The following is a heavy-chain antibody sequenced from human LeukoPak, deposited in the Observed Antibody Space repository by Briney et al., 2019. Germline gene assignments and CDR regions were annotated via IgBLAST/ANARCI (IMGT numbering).Heavy chain of an antibody. V-gene: IGHV3-11*01. CDR1: GFTFSDYY. J-gene: IGHJ6*02. Sequence: PGGSLRFSCAASGFTFSDYYMSWIRQAPGKGLEWVSYISSSGSTIYYADSVKGRFTISRDNAKNSLYLQMNSLRAEDTAVYYCARAELIIAAAGMGYYYGMDVWGQGTTVTVSS. CDR3: ARAELIIAAAGMGYYYGMDV. D-gene: IGHD6-13*01. CDR2: ISSSGSTI.